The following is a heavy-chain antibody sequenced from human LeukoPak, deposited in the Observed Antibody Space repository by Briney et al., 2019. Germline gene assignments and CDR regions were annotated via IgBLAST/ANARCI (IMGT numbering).Heavy chain of an antibody. CDR3: ARYYYDSSGYYYWPIFDY. D-gene: IGHD3-22*01. Sequence: SETLSLTCAVYGGSFSGYYWSWIRQPSGKGLEWIGEINHSGSTNYNPSLKSRVTISVDTSKNQFSLKLSSVTAADTAVYYCARYYYDSSGYYYWPIFDYWGQGTLVTVSS. V-gene: IGHV4-34*01. CDR2: INHSGST. J-gene: IGHJ4*02. CDR1: GGSFSGYY.